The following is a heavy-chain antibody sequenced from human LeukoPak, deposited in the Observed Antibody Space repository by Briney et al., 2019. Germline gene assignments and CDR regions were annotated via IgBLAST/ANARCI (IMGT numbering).Heavy chain of an antibody. CDR1: GYTFTSYG. V-gene: IGHV1-18*04. CDR3: VRGRDNGSGENYFDY. J-gene: IGHJ4*02. Sequence: ASVKVSCKASGYTFTSYGISWVRQAPGQGLEWVGWISAYNGNTNYAQKLQGRVTMTTDTSTSTAYMEVRSLRSHDTAVYYCVRGRDNGSGENYFDYWGQGTLVTVSS. D-gene: IGHD3-10*01. CDR2: ISAYNGNT.